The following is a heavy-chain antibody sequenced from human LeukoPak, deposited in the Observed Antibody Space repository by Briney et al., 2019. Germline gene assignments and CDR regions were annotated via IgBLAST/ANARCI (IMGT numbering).Heavy chain of an antibody. CDR1: GYTFTSYG. Sequence: GASVKVSCKAPGYTFTSYGISWVRQAPGQGLEWMGWISAYNGNTNYAQKLQGRVTMTTDTSTSTAYMELRSLRSDDTAVYYCARDGHDYGDYFTYCYYGMDVWGQGTTVTVSS. CDR2: ISAYNGNT. CDR3: ARDGHDYGDYFTYCYYGMDV. D-gene: IGHD4-17*01. J-gene: IGHJ6*02. V-gene: IGHV1-18*01.